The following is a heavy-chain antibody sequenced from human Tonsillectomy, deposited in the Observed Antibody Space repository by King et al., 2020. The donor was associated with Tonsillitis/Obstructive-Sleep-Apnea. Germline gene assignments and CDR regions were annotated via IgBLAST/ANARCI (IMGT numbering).Heavy chain of an antibody. CDR2: INPNSGDT. V-gene: IGHV1-2*02. D-gene: IGHD5-18*01. CDR3: ARDLRGYSYGADSYYFDY. CDR1: GYTFTGYY. Sequence: QLVQSGAEVKKPGASVKVSCKASGYTFTGYYMHWVRQAPGQGLEWKGWINPNSGDTNYAQKFQGRVTMTRDTSISTAYMEVRRLRSDDTAVYYWARDLRGYSYGADSYYFDYWGQGTLVTVSS. J-gene: IGHJ4*02.